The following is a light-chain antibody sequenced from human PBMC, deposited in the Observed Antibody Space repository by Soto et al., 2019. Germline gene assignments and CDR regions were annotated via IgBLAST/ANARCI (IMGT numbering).Light chain of an antibody. CDR2: GAS. J-gene: IGKJ1*01. CDR1: QSVTTSY. CDR3: QQYGTSPST. V-gene: IGKV3-20*01. Sequence: EIVLTQSPGTLSLSPGERATLSCRASQSVTTSYLAWYQQKPGQAPRLLIYGASTRATGIPDRFSGSGSGTDFTLTISRLEPEDLAVYYCQQYGTSPSTFGQGTKVEI.